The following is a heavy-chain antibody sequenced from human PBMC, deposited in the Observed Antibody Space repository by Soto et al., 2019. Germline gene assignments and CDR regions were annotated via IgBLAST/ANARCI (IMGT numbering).Heavy chain of an antibody. CDR2: IYHSGST. Sequence: SETLSLTCAVSGGSLSSGGYSWSWIRQPPGKGLEWIGYIYHSGSTYYYPSLKSRVTISVDRSKNQFSLKLSSVTAADTAVYYGARGNGGGPNDYGRDVWGQGTTVTVSS. D-gene: IGHD3-16*01. J-gene: IGHJ6*02. CDR1: GGSLSSGGYS. V-gene: IGHV4-30-2*01. CDR3: ARGNGGGPNDYGRDV.